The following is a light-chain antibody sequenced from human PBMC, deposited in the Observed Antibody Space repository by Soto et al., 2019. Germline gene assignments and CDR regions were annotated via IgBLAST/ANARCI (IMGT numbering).Light chain of an antibody. J-gene: IGKJ4*01. CDR2: DAS. CDR1: QSVSSY. V-gene: IGKV3-11*01. Sequence: ENVLTQSPATLSLSPGERATLSCRASQSVSSYLAWYQQKPGQAPRLLIYDASNRATGIPARFSGSGSGTDFTLTISSLEPEDFAVYYCQQRSNWPLTCGGGTKAEIK. CDR3: QQRSNWPLT.